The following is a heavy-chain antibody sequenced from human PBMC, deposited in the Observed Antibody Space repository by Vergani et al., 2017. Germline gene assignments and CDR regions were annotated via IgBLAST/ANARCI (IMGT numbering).Heavy chain of an antibody. Sequence: QLQLQESGPGLVKPSETLSLTCTVSGVSVSSTAFYWNWIRQPAGKGLEWIGRINGSGNINYNPSLGSRVTISRDTSKNQFSLKVHSVTAADTAVYYCARGETRTDWLDPWGQGTQVIVSS. J-gene: IGHJ5*02. V-gene: IGHV4-61*02. D-gene: IGHD3/OR15-3a*01. CDR2: INGSGNI. CDR1: GVSVSSTAFY. CDR3: ARGETRTDWLDP.